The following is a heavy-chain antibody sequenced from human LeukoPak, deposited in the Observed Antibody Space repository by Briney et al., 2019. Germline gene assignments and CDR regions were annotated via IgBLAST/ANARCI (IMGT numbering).Heavy chain of an antibody. CDR2: ISGSGGST. D-gene: IGHD2-2*01. CDR3: AKEWGIVVVPAAHFDY. V-gene: IGHV3-23*01. CDR1: GFTFSSYA. Sequence: PGGSLRLSCAASGFTFSSYAMSWVRQAPGKGLEWVSAISGSGGSTYYADSVKGRFTISRDNSKNTLYLQMNSLRAEDTAVYYCAKEWGIVVVPAAHFDYWGQGTLVTVSS. J-gene: IGHJ4*02.